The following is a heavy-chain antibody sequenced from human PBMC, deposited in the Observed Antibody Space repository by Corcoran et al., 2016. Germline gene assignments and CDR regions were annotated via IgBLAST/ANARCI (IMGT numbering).Heavy chain of an antibody. CDR1: GFTFSSYG. V-gene: IGHV3-30*18. D-gene: IGHD6-13*01. Sequence: QVQLVEAGGGVVQPGRSLRLSCAASGFTFSSYGMHRVRQAPGKGLEWVAVISYDGSNKYYADSVKGRFTISRDNSKNTLYLQMNSLRAEDTAVYYCAKDPKQLPAPWGQGTLVTVSS. J-gene: IGHJ4*02. CDR2: ISYDGSNK. CDR3: AKDPKQLPAP.